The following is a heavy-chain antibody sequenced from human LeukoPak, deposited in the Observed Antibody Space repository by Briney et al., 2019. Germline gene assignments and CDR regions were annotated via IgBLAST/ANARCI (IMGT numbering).Heavy chain of an antibody. J-gene: IGHJ4*02. CDR3: AREGNGDYVLPQYYFDY. CDR2: ISSSSSYT. D-gene: IGHD4-17*01. V-gene: IGHV3-11*06. Sequence: GGSLRLSCAASGFTFSDYYMSWIRQAPGKGPEWVSYISSSSSYTNYADSVKGRFTISRDNAKNSLYLQMNSLRAEDTAVYYCAREGNGDYVLPQYYFDYWGQGTLVTVSS. CDR1: GFTFSDYY.